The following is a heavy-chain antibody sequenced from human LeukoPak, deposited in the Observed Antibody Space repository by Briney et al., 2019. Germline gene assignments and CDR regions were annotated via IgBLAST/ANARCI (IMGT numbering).Heavy chain of an antibody. CDR1: GLAFSAYK. V-gene: IGHV3-74*01. Sequence: GGSLRLSCAAPGLAFSAYKMHWARQLPGKGLVWVSRISPTGSTTSYADSVKGRFTVSRDNAKNTLYLQVNNLRAEDTAVYYCARGPNSNWSGLDFWGQGTLLTVSS. CDR2: ISPTGSTT. J-gene: IGHJ4*02. CDR3: ARGPNSNWSGLDF. D-gene: IGHD6-6*01.